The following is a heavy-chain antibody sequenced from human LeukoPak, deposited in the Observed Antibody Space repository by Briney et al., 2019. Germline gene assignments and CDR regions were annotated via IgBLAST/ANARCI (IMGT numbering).Heavy chain of an antibody. CDR1: GFIFGRDS. D-gene: IGHD2-15*01. J-gene: IGHJ6*02. Sequence: PGGSLRLSCAASGFIFGRDSMNWVRQAPGRGLEWISYISRDSDIRYYAHSVRGRFHISRDNAKNSLYLQMNSLRAEDTALYYCAKDSGYCSGGSCYDPDYYYGMDVWGQGTTVTVSS. CDR3: AKDSGYCSGGSCYDPDYYYGMDV. CDR2: ISRDSDIR. V-gene: IGHV3-48*04.